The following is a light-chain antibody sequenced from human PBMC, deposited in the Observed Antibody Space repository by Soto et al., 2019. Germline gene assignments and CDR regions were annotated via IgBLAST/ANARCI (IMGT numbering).Light chain of an antibody. CDR1: QTIVNY. J-gene: IGKJ3*01. CDR3: QQSFSVPFT. Sequence: DIQLPQSPSSLSASVGDRVTITCRASQTIVNYLNWYQQKPGKAPNLLIYAASRLQSGVPSRFSGSGSATDFSLTISSLQPEDFATYFCQQSFSVPFTFGPGTKVDI. CDR2: AAS. V-gene: IGKV1-39*01.